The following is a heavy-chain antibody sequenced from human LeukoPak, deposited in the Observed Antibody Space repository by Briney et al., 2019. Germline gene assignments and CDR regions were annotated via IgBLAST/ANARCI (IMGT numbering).Heavy chain of an antibody. J-gene: IGHJ4*02. CDR1: GGSISSGSYY. Sequence: SQTLSLTCTVSGGSISSGSYYWSWIRQPAGKGLEWIGRIYTSGSTNYNPSLKSRVTISVDTSKNQFSLKLSSVTAADTAVYYCARVSPYDFWSGPVDYWGQGTLVTVSS. CDR3: ARVSPYDFWSGPVDY. D-gene: IGHD3-3*01. CDR2: IYTSGST. V-gene: IGHV4-61*02.